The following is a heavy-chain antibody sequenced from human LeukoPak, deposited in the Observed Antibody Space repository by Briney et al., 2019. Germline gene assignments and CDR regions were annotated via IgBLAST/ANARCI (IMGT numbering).Heavy chain of an antibody. CDR2: ISGSGGST. J-gene: IGHJ4*02. V-gene: IGHV3-23*01. CDR1: GFTFSSYA. CDR3: AKVFGYDSSGSEEDY. D-gene: IGHD3-22*01. Sequence: GGSLRLSCAASGFTFSSYAMSWVRQAPGKGLEWVSAISGSGGSTYYADSVKGRFTISRDNSKNTLYLQMNSLRAEDTAVYYCAKVFGYDSSGSEEDYWGQGTLVTVSS.